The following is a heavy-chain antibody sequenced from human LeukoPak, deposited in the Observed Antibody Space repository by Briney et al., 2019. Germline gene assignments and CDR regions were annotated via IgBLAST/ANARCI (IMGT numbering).Heavy chain of an antibody. CDR3: SRDMQLST. CDR1: GFTFSGFA. J-gene: IGHJ3*01. Sequence: GGSLRLSCAASGFTFSGFAMSWVRQAPGEGLEWVSLISYSGANSYYTDSVRGRFTISRHNSKDTLFLQMNRLRAADTAIYYCSRDMQLSTWGLGTMVTVSS. V-gene: IGHV3-23*01. CDR2: ISYSGANS. D-gene: IGHD3-16*02.